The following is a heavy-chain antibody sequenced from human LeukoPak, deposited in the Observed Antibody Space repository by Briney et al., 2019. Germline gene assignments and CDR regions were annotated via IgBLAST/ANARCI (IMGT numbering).Heavy chain of an antibody. Sequence: SETLSLTCTVSGRSISSTIYYWSWIRHHPGKGLEWIGYSYYSGSAYYNPSLKSRLTMSVYTSKNQCSLKLSSVTAADTAVYYCARGSRVMAATVNWFDPWGQGTLVTVSS. CDR3: ARGSRVMAATVNWFDP. J-gene: IGHJ5*02. V-gene: IGHV4-31*03. CDR2: SYYSGSA. CDR1: GRSISSTIYY. D-gene: IGHD2-15*01.